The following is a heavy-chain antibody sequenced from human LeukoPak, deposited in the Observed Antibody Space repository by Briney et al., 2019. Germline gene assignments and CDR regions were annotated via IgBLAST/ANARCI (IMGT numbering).Heavy chain of an antibody. CDR1: GFSFTDYP. J-gene: IGHJ4*02. CDR3: ATDQRYAFDY. D-gene: IGHD3-9*01. V-gene: IGHV3-48*02. CDR2: IRTTAEGAKYA. Sequence: QPGGSLRLSCATSGFSFTDYPMNWVHQAPGKGLEWISNIRTTAEGAKYAYYADSVKGRVTISRDDGKNTLYLHMNSLRDDDTAVYYCATDQRYAFDYWGQGILVTVSS.